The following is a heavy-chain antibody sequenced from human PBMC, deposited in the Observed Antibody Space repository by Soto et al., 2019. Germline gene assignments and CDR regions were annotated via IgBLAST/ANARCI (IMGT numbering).Heavy chain of an antibody. Sequence: SGTLSLTCTVSGGSISSYYWSWIRQPPGKGLEWIGYIYYSGSTNYNPSLKSRVTISVDTSKNQFSLKLSSVTAADTAVYYCARGDMVRGHDYWGQGTLVTVSS. CDR3: ARGDMVRGHDY. V-gene: IGHV4-59*01. J-gene: IGHJ4*02. CDR2: IYYSGST. CDR1: GGSISSYY. D-gene: IGHD3-10*01.